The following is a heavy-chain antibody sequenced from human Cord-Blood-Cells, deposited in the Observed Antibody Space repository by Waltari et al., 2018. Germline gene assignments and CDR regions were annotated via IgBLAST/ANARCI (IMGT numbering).Heavy chain of an antibody. V-gene: IGHV4-61*01. CDR1: VVSVIRGSYY. J-gene: IGHJ4*02. Sequence: QVQLQESGPGLVKPSETLSLTCPVSVVSVIRGSYYWGWIRQPPGKGLEWIGYIYYSGSNNDTPSRNSRVTISVDTSKNQFSLKLSSVTAADTAVYYCAGARGLDYWGQGTLVTVSS. CDR2: IYYSGSN. D-gene: IGHD3-10*01. CDR3: AGARGLDY.